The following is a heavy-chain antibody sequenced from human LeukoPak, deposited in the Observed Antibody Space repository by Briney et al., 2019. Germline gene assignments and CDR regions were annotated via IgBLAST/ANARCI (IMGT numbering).Heavy chain of an antibody. D-gene: IGHD3-16*01. CDR2: IYSGGST. Sequence: PGGSLRLSCAASGFTVSSNYMSWVRQAPGKGLEWVSVIYSGGSTYYADSVKGRFTISRDNSKNTLYLQMNSLRAVDTAVYYCASFPLTRPGAFDIWGQGTMVTVSS. CDR3: ASFPLTRPGAFDI. V-gene: IGHV3-53*01. CDR1: GFTVSSNY. J-gene: IGHJ3*02.